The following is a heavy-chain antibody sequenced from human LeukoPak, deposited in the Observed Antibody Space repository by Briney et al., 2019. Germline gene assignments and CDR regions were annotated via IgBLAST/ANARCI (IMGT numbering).Heavy chain of an antibody. CDR2: IRGSGGTT. J-gene: IGHJ5*02. V-gene: IGHV3-23*01. CDR3: AKDPHYDSSGYSFDP. Sequence: GGTVRLSLVSSLYIPFYYAVSGVRPAPSRGVEWVSGIRGSGGTTDYADSVKGRFTISRDNSKNTLYLQMNSLRAEDTAVYYCAKDPHYDSSGYSFDPWGQGTLVTVSS. CDR1: LYIPFYYA. D-gene: IGHD3-22*01.